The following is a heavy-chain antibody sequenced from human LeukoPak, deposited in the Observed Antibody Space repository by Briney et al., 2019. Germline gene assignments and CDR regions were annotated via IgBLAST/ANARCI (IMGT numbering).Heavy chain of an antibody. D-gene: IGHD1-26*01. CDR1: GFTFSTYN. Sequence: VGSLRLSCAASGFTFSTYNMNWVRQAPGKGLEWVSSISGSSSYIYYADSVKGRFSISRDNAKNSLYLQMNSLRAEDTAVYYCARDLLGWELHYFDYWGQGTLVTVSS. J-gene: IGHJ4*02. CDR3: ARDLLGWELHYFDY. CDR2: ISGSSSYI. V-gene: IGHV3-21*01.